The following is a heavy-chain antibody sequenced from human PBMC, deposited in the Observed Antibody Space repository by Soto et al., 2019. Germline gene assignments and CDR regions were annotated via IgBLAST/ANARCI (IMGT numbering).Heavy chain of an antibody. J-gene: IGHJ4*02. D-gene: IGHD3-9*01. CDR2: IYYSGST. CDR3: AHSGYFDWLVWFDY. V-gene: IGHV4-39*02. Sequence: PSETLSLTCTVSGDSISSSSYYWGWIRQPPGKGLEWIGTIYYSGSTYYNPSLQSRVTISVDTSNNHFSLKLTSVTAADTAVYYCAHSGYFDWLVWFDYWGPGALVT. CDR1: GDSISSSSYY.